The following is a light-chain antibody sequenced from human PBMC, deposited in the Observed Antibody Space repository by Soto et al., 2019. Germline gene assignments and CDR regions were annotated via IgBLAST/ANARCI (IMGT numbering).Light chain of an antibody. V-gene: IGKV3-20*01. CDR3: QYYDASQGIT. J-gene: IGKJ5*01. CDR2: SAS. Sequence: EIGLTQSPGTLSLSPGERAMLSCRASQRVSSTCLAWYQQKPGQAPRLLIYSASSRAAGIPDAFSGSGSGADFTLTISRLEPEDLAVYYCQYYDASQGITFGQGTRLEIK. CDR1: QRVSSTC.